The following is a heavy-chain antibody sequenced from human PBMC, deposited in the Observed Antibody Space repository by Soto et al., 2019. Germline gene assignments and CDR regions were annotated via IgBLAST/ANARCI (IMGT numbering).Heavy chain of an antibody. D-gene: IGHD6-19*01. V-gene: IGHV3-53*04. J-gene: IGHJ3*02. CDR3: ARANTKPVAGKENDAFDI. CDR1: GFTVSSNY. Sequence: GGSLRLSCAASGFTVSSNYMSWVRQAPGKGLEWVSVIYSGGSTYYAESVKGRFTISRHNSKNTLYLQMNSLRAEDTAVYYCARANTKPVAGKENDAFDIWGQGTMVTVSS. CDR2: IYSGGST.